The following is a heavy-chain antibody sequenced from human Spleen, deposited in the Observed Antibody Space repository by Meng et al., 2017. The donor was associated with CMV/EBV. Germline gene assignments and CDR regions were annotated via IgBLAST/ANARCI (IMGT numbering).Heavy chain of an antibody. D-gene: IGHD6-6*01. Sequence: SETLSLTCTVSGGYMNYYYWSWIRQPPGKGLEWIGYVYYTGSTDYNPSLKSRLTILVDTSKNQFSLKLSSVTAADTAMYYCARVGISSSEGYWGQGTLVTVSS. CDR1: GGYMNYYY. V-gene: IGHV4-59*12. CDR2: VYYTGST. CDR3: ARVGISSSEGY. J-gene: IGHJ4*02.